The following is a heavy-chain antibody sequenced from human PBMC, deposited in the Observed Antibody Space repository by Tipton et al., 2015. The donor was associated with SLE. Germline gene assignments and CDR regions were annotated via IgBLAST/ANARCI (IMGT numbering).Heavy chain of an antibody. Sequence: SLRLSCAASGFTFSSYWMYWVRQVPGKGLAWVSHINTEGSRTTYADSVRGRFTISRDNDKNTVYLQMNSLRDEDAATYFCARRESIAARPSNWYFDLWGRGTRVSVSS. J-gene: IGHJ2*01. V-gene: IGHV3-74*01. D-gene: IGHD6-6*01. CDR3: ARRESIAARPSNWYFDL. CDR1: GFTFSSYW. CDR2: INTEGSRT.